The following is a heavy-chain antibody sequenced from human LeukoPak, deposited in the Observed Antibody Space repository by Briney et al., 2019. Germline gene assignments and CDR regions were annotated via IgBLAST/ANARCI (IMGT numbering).Heavy chain of an antibody. D-gene: IGHD2-21*02. J-gene: IGHJ1*01. CDR3: ARRGYCGGDCYSVQH. Sequence: SETLSLTCTVSGGSISSGGYYWSWIRQPPGKGLEWIGSIYYSGSTYYNPSLKSRVTISVDTSKNQFSLKLSSVTAADTAVYHCARRGYCGGDCYSVQHWGQGTLVTVSS. CDR2: IYYSGST. CDR1: GGSISSGGYY. V-gene: IGHV4-39*01.